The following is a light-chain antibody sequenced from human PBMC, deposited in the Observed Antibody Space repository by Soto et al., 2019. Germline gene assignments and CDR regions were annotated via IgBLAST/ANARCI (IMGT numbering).Light chain of an antibody. V-gene: IGKV3-15*01. J-gene: IGKJ2*01. CDR3: QQYDNWPPTYT. CDR2: GAS. CDR1: QSISSN. Sequence: EIVMTQSPATLSMSPGERATLSCRASQSISSNLAWYQQKPGQAPRLLIYGASNRATGIPARFSGGGSETEFTLTISSLQSEDFAVYYCQQYDNWPPTYTFGQGNKLEIK.